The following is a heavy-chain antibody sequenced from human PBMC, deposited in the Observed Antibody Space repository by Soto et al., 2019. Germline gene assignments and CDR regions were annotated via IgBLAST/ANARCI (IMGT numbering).Heavy chain of an antibody. Sequence: QVQLVQSGAEVKKPESSVKVSCKAPGGTFSTYAISWVRQAPGQGLEWMGGIITMFGIANYAQRFQDRVTFNADESTNTVYMELSSLRSEDTAVYFCASGIQLWLRRINNGYSGCGQGTLVTVSS. J-gene: IGHJ4*02. CDR2: IITMFGIA. CDR3: ASGIQLWLRRINNGYSG. V-gene: IGHV1-69*12. CDR1: GGTFSTYA. D-gene: IGHD5-18*01.